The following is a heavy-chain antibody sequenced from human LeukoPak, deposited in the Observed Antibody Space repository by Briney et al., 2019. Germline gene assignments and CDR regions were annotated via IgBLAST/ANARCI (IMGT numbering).Heavy chain of an antibody. Sequence: SETLSLTCAVSGVSVTDYYWSWVRQSPEKGLEWIGEVSPGGYTTYNPSLKSRVIISEDTSENQLSLNVRSVTAADTALYYCAIIRCGRGHERCYNHWAQGSLVTVSS. CDR2: VSPGGYT. V-gene: IGHV4-34*01. CDR3: AIIRCGRGHERCYNH. CDR1: GVSVTDYY. J-gene: IGHJ5*02. D-gene: IGHD2-21*01.